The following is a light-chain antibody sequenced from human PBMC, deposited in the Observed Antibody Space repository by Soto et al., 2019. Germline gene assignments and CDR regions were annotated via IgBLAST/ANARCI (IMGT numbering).Light chain of an antibody. Sequence: QAVLTQSPSVSAAPGQKVTISCSGSSSNIGNNNVSWYQQLPGTAPKLLIYDNNKRPSGIPDRFSGSKSGTSGTLDITGLQTGDEADYYCATWDGSLTGEVFGGGTKLTVL. J-gene: IGLJ2*01. V-gene: IGLV1-51*01. CDR1: SSNIGNNN. CDR2: DNN. CDR3: ATWDGSLTGEV.